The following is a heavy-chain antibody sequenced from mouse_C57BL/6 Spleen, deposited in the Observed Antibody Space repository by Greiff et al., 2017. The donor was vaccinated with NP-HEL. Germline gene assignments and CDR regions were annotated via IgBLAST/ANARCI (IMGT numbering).Heavy chain of an antibody. Sequence: QVQLQQSGPGLVQPSQSLSITCTVSGFSLTSYGVHWVRQPPGKGLEWLGVIWSGGSTDYNAAFISRLSISKDNSKSQVFFKMNSLQADDTAIYYCAKTLYSNYDWYFDVWGTGTTVTVSS. CDR3: AKTLYSNYDWYFDV. CDR1: GFSLTSYG. CDR2: IWSGGST. V-gene: IGHV2-4*01. D-gene: IGHD2-5*01. J-gene: IGHJ1*03.